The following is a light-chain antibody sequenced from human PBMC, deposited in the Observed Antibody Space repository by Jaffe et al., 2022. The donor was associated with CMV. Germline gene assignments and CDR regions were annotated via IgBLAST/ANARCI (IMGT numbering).Light chain of an antibody. Sequence: DIQMTQSPFSLSASVGDTVTITCRASQTIGWLLNWYQQKPGKAPKILIYGSTNLQSGVPSRFSGSGFGTDFTLTISNLQPEDFATYVCQQSSKSPLTFGGGTKVEIK. V-gene: IGKV1-39*01. CDR2: GST. CDR3: QQSSKSPLT. CDR1: QTIGWL. J-gene: IGKJ4*01.